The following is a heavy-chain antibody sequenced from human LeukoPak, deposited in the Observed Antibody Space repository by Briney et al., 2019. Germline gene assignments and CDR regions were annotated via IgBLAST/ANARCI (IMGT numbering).Heavy chain of an antibody. J-gene: IGHJ1*01. CDR2: IYSSGST. CDR3: ARDLGATPYFQH. D-gene: IGHD1-26*01. CDR1: GFTVSSNY. V-gene: IGHV3-53*01. Sequence: GGSLRLSCAASGFTVSSNYMSWVRQAPGKGLEWVSVIYSSGSTYYADSVKGRFTISRDNAKNSLYLQMNSLRAEDTAVYYCARDLGATPYFQHWGQGTLVTVSS.